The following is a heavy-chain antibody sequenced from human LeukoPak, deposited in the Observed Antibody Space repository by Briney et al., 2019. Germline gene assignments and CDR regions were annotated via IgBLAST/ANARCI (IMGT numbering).Heavy chain of an antibody. Sequence: GGSLRLSCAASGFTFSRYGIHWVRQAPGKGLEWVAIVWHDGSKEYYADSVKGRFTISRDNSKNTLYLQMNSLSAEDTAVYYCAKSPDSSYYYMDVWGKGTTVTVSS. CDR2: VWHDGSKE. CDR1: GFTFSRYG. V-gene: IGHV3-33*06. D-gene: IGHD6-6*01. J-gene: IGHJ6*03. CDR3: AKSPDSSYYYMDV.